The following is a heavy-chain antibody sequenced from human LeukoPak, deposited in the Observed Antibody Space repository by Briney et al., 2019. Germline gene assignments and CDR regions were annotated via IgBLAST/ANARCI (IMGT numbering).Heavy chain of an antibody. D-gene: IGHD1-1*01. V-gene: IGHV4-34*01. CDR2: INHSGST. Sequence: SETLSLTCAVYGGSFSVYHWSWIRQPPGKGLEWIGEINHSGSTNYNPSLKSRVTISVDTSKNQFSLKLSSVTAADTAVYYCARVARERPYNWFDPWGQGTLVTVSS. CDR3: ARVARERPYNWFDP. CDR1: GGSFSVYH. J-gene: IGHJ5*02.